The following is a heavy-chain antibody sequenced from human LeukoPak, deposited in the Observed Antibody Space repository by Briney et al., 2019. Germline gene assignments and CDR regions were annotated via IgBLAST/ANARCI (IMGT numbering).Heavy chain of an antibody. CDR1: GGSTSSYY. CDR2: IYYSGGT. Sequence: PSETLSLTCTVSGGSTSSYYWTWIRQPPGKGLEWIGCIYYSGGTNYNSSLKRRVTISVDTSKNQFSLKLSSVTAADTAVYYCARDSGVARTLDYWGQGILVTVSS. V-gene: IGHV4-59*01. D-gene: IGHD2-15*01. CDR3: ARDSGVARTLDY. J-gene: IGHJ4*02.